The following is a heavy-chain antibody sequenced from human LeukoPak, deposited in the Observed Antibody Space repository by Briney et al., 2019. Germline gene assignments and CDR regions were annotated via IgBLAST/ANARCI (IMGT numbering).Heavy chain of an antibody. Sequence: ASVKVSCKASGYTFTRYGIGWVRQAPGQGLEWIVWISAYNGNTNYAQRLQGRLTMTTDTSTSTAYMELRSLRSDDTAVCYCARRSYYSDSSGQDAFDIWGQGTMVIVSS. D-gene: IGHD3-22*01. CDR1: GYTFTRYG. CDR3: ARRSYYSDSSGQDAFDI. J-gene: IGHJ3*02. CDR2: ISAYNGNT. V-gene: IGHV1-18*01.